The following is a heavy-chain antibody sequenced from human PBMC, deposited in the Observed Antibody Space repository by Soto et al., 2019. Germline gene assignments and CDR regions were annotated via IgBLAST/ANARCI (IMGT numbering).Heavy chain of an antibody. CDR1: GDSVSSNSAA. D-gene: IGHD3-10*01. CDR3: ARGMVWFGELIPYYYYYYYMDV. CDR2: TYYRSKWYN. Sequence: SQTLSLTCAISGDSVSSNSAAWNWIRQSPSRGLEWLGRTYYRSKWYNDYAVSVKSRITINPDISKNQFSLQLNSVTPEDTAVYYCARGMVWFGELIPYYYYYYYMDVWGKGTTVTVSS. V-gene: IGHV6-1*01. J-gene: IGHJ6*03.